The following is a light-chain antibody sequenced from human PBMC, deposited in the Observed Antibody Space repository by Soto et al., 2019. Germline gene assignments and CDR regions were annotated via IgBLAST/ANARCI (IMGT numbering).Light chain of an antibody. CDR3: QQYEGWPRT. V-gene: IGKV3-15*01. CDR1: QNIHIN. J-gene: IGKJ2*01. CDR2: GVT. Sequence: EIVMTQSPDTLSVSPGDTATLSCRSSQNIHINLAWYQQKPGQAPTLRVYGVTARAPGVPARLSGSGYGTDFTLTIRSVQSGDVGVVYGQQYEGWPRTFGLGTKVEIQ.